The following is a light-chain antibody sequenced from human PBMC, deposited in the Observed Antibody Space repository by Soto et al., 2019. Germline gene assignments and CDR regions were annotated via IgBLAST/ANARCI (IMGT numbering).Light chain of an antibody. CDR1: QDISNN. Sequence: DIQMTQSPSSLSASVGDRVTITCQASQDISNNLHWYQVKPGKAPKLLIYDASNLETGVTSRLSGSVSGTDFTFTINSLQPEDVSTYYCQQYDDLPRTFGQGTKLQIK. CDR2: DAS. V-gene: IGKV1-33*01. J-gene: IGKJ2*01. CDR3: QQYDDLPRT.